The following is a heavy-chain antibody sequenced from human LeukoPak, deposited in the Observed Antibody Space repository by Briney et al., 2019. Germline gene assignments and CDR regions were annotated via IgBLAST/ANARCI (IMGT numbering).Heavy chain of an antibody. V-gene: IGHV3-33*01. J-gene: IGHJ6*02. CDR2: IWYDGSKN. CDR3: ARGDYGYFYGMYV. Sequence: PGGSLSLSCAASGFTFSNYGMHWVRQAPGKGLEWVAVIWYDGSKNYYADSVKGRFTISRDNSKNTLYLQMNSLRVEDTAVYYCARGDYGYFYGMYVWGQGTTVTVSS. CDR1: GFTFSNYG.